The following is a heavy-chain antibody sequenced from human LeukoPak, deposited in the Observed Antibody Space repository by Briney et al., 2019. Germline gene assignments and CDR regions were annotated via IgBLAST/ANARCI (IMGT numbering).Heavy chain of an antibody. J-gene: IGHJ3*02. Sequence: SETLSLTCAVYGGSFSGYYWSWIRQPPGKGLEWIGEINHSGSTNYNPSLKSRVTTSVDTSKNQFSLKLSSVTAADTAVYYCARHPEDKLWFGQTGFAFDIWGQGTMVTVSS. D-gene: IGHD3-10*01. V-gene: IGHV4-34*01. CDR1: GGSFSGYY. CDR2: INHSGST. CDR3: ARHPEDKLWFGQTGFAFDI.